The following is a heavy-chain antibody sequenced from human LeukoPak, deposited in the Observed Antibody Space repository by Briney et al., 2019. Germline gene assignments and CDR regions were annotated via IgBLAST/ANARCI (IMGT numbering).Heavy chain of an antibody. CDR3: AKLHTGYSYDSDRGY. D-gene: IGHD5-18*01. CDR2: IRYDGSNK. Sequence: TGGSLRLSCAASGFTFSSYGMHWVRQAPGKGLEWVAFIRYDGSNKYYADSVKGRFTISRDNSKNTLYLQMNSLRAEDTAVYYCAKLHTGYSYDSDRGYWGQGTLVTVSS. CDR1: GFTFSSYG. J-gene: IGHJ4*02. V-gene: IGHV3-30*02.